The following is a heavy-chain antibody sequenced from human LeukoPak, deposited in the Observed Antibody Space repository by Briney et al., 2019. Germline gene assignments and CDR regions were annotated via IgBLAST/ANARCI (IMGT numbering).Heavy chain of an antibody. D-gene: IGHD2-2*01. CDR1: GGTFSSYA. CDR3: ARGPNIVVVPAAMYAFDI. J-gene: IGHJ3*02. V-gene: IGHV1-69*05. Sequence: SVKVSCKASGGTFSSYAISWVRQAPGQGLEWMGGSIPIFGTANYAQKFQGRVTITTDESTSTAYMELSSLRSEDTAVYYCARGPNIVVVPAAMYAFDIWGQGTMVTVSS. CDR2: SIPIFGTA.